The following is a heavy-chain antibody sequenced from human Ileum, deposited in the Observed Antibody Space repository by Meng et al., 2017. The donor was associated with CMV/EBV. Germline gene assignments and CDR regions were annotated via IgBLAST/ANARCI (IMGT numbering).Heavy chain of an antibody. V-gene: IGHV3-30*02. CDR2: IRSDESEK. CDR1: GFTLGKYG. Sequence: QVELGESGGGAVQSRDSVRLFCADSGFTLGKYGVQWVRQAPGKGLESGAFIRSDESEKRYADSVKGRFNISRDDSRNTGYLQMNTVRVEDTAVYYCATDENGGCPHWGQGTLVTVSS. CDR3: ATDENGGCPH. D-gene: IGHD3-16*01. J-gene: IGHJ4*02.